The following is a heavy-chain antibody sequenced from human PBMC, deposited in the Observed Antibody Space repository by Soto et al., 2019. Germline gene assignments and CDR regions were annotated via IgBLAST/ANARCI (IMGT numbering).Heavy chain of an antibody. CDR3: SRGVSLWIPTWYYSYGIDV. J-gene: IGHJ6*01. Sequence: EVQLVESGGVLVKPGGSLRLSCAASGFTFSNAWMNWVRQAPGKGLEWVGRIKSKTDGVTTDYVAPVKGRSTISRDDSKNIRYLQMNSLKPEETAVYYCSRGVSLWIPTWYYSYGIDVWGQVTTVIVSS. CDR2: IKSKTDGVTT. CDR1: GFTFSNAW. D-gene: IGHD3-10*01. V-gene: IGHV3-15*07.